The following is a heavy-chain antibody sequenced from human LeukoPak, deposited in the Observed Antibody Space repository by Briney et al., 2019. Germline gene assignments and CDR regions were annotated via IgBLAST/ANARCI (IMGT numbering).Heavy chain of an antibody. Sequence: GGSLRLSCAASGFVFSNYAMSWVRQAPGRGLEWASTISGRADSTYSADSVRGRFTIHRDSYKNTLSLQMDSLRAEDTAVYYCARSPLIRESYGDKIVKFDYWGQGTLVTVSS. J-gene: IGHJ4*02. CDR1: GFVFSNYA. D-gene: IGHD4-17*01. CDR2: ISGRADST. V-gene: IGHV3-23*01. CDR3: ARSPLIRESYGDKIVKFDY.